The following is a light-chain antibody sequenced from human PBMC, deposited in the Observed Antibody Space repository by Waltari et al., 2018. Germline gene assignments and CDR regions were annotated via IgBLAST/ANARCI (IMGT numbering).Light chain of an antibody. V-gene: IGKV3-20*01. Sequence: EVVLTQSPGTLSLSPGERATLFCRASQSVSRYLAWYQQKPGQAPRLLIYGASSRATGIPDRFSGVGSGTDFSLTISRLEPEVFAVYYCQKYDRLPATFGQGTKVEIK. CDR2: GAS. J-gene: IGKJ1*01. CDR3: QKYDRLPAT. CDR1: QSVSRY.